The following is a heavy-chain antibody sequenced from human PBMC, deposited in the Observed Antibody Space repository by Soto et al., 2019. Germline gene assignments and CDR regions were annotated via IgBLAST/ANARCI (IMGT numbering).Heavy chain of an antibody. J-gene: IGHJ4*02. CDR2: ISSRNSYT. D-gene: IGHD3-3*01. CDR3: ARDRVSVFGVVI. V-gene: IGHV3-11*06. Sequence: GGSLRLSCAASGFTFSDYYMTWIRQAPGKGLEWVSYISSRNSYTKYADSVKGRFTISRDSAKNSLYLQMNSLRAEDTAVYYCARDRVSVFGVVIWGQGTLVTVSS. CDR1: GFTFSDYY.